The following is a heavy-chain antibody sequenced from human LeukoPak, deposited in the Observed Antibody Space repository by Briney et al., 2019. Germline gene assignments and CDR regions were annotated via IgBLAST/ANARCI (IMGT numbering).Heavy chain of an antibody. CDR1: GYTLTELS. CDR3: AADRSIDY. CDR2: INPNSGGT. J-gene: IGHJ4*02. V-gene: IGHV1-2*06. D-gene: IGHD3-22*01. Sequence: ASVKVSCKVSGYTLTELSMHWVRQAPGQGLEWMGRINPNSGGTNYAQKFQGRVTMTRDTSISTAYMELSRLRSDDTAVYYCAADRSIDYWGQGTLVTVSS.